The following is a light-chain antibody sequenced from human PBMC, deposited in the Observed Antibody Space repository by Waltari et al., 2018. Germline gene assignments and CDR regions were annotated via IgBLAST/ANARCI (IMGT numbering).Light chain of an antibody. J-gene: IGKJ2*01. CDR3: QQRGNLPET. V-gene: IGKV3-11*01. CDR1: QNVNSF. Sequence: SCRASQNVNSFLAWYQQKRGQAPRLLIYDASKRATGIPDRISGGGSGTDFTLTISSLEPEDFAIYYCQQRGNLPETFGRGTRVEMK. CDR2: DAS.